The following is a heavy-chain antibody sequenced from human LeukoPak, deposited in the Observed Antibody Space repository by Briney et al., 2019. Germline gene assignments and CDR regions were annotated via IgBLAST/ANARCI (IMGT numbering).Heavy chain of an antibody. CDR1: GFTFDDYA. D-gene: IGHD5-12*01. V-gene: IGHV3-9*01. Sequence: GGSLRLSCAASGFTFDDYAMHWVRQAPGKGLEWVSGISWNSGSIGYADSVKGRFTISRDNAKNSLYLQMNSLRAEDTAVYYCARDGYHPGYDYWGQGTLVTVSS. CDR3: ARDGYHPGYDY. CDR2: ISWNSGSI. J-gene: IGHJ4*02.